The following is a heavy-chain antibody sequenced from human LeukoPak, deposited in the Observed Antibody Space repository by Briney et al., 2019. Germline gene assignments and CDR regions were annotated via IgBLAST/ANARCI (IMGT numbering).Heavy chain of an antibody. CDR1: GGSISSYY. Sequence: SETLSLTCAVSGGSISSYYWSWIRQPPGKGLEWIGYIYYTGSTNYNPSLKSRVTISVDTSKNQFSLKLSSVTAADTAVYYCARAGGSGWGTQTFDYWGQGTLVTVSS. CDR3: ARAGGSGWGTQTFDY. D-gene: IGHD6-19*01. J-gene: IGHJ4*02. V-gene: IGHV4-59*01. CDR2: IYYTGST.